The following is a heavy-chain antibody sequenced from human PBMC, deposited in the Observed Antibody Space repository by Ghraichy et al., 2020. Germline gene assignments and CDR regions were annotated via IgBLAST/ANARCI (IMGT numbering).Heavy chain of an antibody. CDR1: GFTFSSNA. V-gene: IGHV3-23*01. Sequence: GESLNISCAASGFTFSSNAMNWVRQAPGKGLEWVSVISGDATNTYYADSVKGRFTISRDNSKNTLHLQMNNLRAEDTAIYYCAKADSSGLGAFDHWGQGTLFTFSS. CDR3: AKADSSGLGAFDH. CDR2: ISGDATNT. D-gene: IGHD6-19*01. J-gene: IGHJ4*02.